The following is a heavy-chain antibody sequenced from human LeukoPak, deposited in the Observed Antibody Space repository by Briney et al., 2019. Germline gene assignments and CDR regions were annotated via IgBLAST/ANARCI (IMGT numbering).Heavy chain of an antibody. CDR3: ARGPPPGGYYYYYYYMDV. J-gene: IGHJ6*03. D-gene: IGHD1-14*01. CDR2: MNPNSGNT. Sequence: ASVKVSCKASGYTFTSYDINWVRQATGQGLEWMGWMNPNSGNTGYAQKFQGRVTITRNTSIRTAYMELSRLRSEDTAGYYCARGPPPGGYYYYYYYMDVWGKGTTVTVSS. CDR1: GYTFTSYD. V-gene: IGHV1-8*03.